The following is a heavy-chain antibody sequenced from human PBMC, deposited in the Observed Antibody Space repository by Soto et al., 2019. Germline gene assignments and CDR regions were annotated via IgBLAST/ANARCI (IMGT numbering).Heavy chain of an antibody. CDR3: ARGPLRSCSAGSCYLDYFDL. D-gene: IGHD2-15*01. CDR1: GYNFTNHD. Sequence: ASVKVSCKASGYNFTNHDINWVRQATGQGLECMGYLNPNSGKADFAQKFRGRVTMTSDTSISSAYMELSSLRSEDTGVYFCARGPLRSCSAGSCYLDYFDLWGQGTLVTVSS. V-gene: IGHV1-8*01. J-gene: IGHJ4*02. CDR2: LNPNSGKA.